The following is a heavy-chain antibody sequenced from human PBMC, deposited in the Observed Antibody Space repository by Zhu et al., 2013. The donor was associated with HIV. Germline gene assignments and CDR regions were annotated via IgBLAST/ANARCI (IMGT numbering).Heavy chain of an antibody. V-gene: IGHV1-2*02. J-gene: IGHJ4*02. D-gene: IGHD3-3*01. CDR1: GYSFTGYY. Sequence: QVQLVQSGAEVKKPGASVKVSCKASGYSFTGYYIHWVRQAPGQGLEWMGWINPSSGGRDYPQKFHGRVTMTRDTSISTAYLEVSRLRSDDTAVYYCAGPLNDFWSGLGYWGQGTLVTVSS. CDR2: INPSSGGR. CDR3: AGPLNDFWSGLGY.